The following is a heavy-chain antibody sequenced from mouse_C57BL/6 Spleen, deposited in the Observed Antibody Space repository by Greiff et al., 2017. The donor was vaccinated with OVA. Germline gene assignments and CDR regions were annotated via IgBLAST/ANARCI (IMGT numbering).Heavy chain of an antibody. CDR3: ARGYGSPWYFDV. J-gene: IGHJ1*03. Sequence: EVQRVESGGGLVKPGGSLKLSCAASGFTFSSYAMSWVRQTPEKRLEWVATISDGGSYTYYPDNVKGRFTISRDNAKNNLYLQMSHLKSEDTAMYYCARGYGSPWYFDVWGTGTTVTVSS. V-gene: IGHV5-4*01. D-gene: IGHD1-1*01. CDR2: ISDGGSYT. CDR1: GFTFSSYA.